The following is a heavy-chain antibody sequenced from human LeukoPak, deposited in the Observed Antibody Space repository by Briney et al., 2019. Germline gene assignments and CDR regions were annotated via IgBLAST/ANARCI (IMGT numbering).Heavy chain of an antibody. CDR1: GDTFSSYA. J-gene: IGHJ6*03. V-gene: IGHV1-69*06. CDR2: IIPIFGTA. Sequence: SVKVSCKASGDTFSSYAISWVRQAPGQGLEWMGRIIPIFGTANYAQKFQGRVTITADKSTSTAYMELSSLRSEDTAVYYCARGYCSGGSCHDHYYYYYMDVWGKGTTVTVSS. D-gene: IGHD2-15*01. CDR3: ARGYCSGGSCHDHYYYYYMDV.